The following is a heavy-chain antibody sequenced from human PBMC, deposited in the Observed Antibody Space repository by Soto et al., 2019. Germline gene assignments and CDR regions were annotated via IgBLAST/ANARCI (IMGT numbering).Heavy chain of an antibody. CDR2: INPNGGVT. J-gene: IGHJ6*03. D-gene: IGHD5-12*01. CDR1: GYTFTSYG. Sequence: GASVKVSCKASGYTFTSYGISWVRQAPGQGLEWMGWINPNGGVTKYAQKFQGRVTVTRDTSIRTVYMELSSLRSDDTAVYYCARESGGATATLDYYYFYMDVWGKGTTVTVSS. CDR3: ARESGGATATLDYYYFYMDV. V-gene: IGHV1-2*02.